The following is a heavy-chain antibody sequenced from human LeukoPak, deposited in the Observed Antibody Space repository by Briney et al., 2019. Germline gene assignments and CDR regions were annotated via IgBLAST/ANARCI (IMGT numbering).Heavy chain of an antibody. CDR2: IIPIFGTA. V-gene: IGHV1-69*01. Sequence: GASVKVSCKASGGTFSSYAISWVRQAPGQGLEWMGGIIPIFGTANYAQKFQGRVTITADESTSTAYMELSSLRSEDTAVYYCARGSVAYSNSPWDYWGQGTLVTVSS. CDR1: GGTFSSYA. D-gene: IGHD4-11*01. J-gene: IGHJ4*02. CDR3: ARGSVAYSNSPWDY.